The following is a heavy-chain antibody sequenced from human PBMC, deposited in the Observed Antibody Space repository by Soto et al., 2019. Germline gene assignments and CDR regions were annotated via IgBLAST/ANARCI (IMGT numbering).Heavy chain of an antibody. D-gene: IGHD5-12*01. V-gene: IGHV3-30-3*01. J-gene: IGHJ4*02. CDR2: ISYDGSNK. CDR3: ASIDGYDPGGYFDY. CDR1: GFTFSSYA. Sequence: QVQLVESGGGVVQPGRSLRLSCAASGFTFSSYAMHWVRQAPGKGLEWVAVISYDGSNKYYADSVKGRFTISRDNSKNTLYLQMNSLRAEDTAVYYCASIDGYDPGGYFDYWGQGTLVTVSS.